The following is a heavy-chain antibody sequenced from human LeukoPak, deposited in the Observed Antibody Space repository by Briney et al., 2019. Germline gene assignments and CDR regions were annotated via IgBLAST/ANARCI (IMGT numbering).Heavy chain of an antibody. CDR2: INPDSGGT. Sequence: GASVKVSCKASGYTFSDYYMHWVRQAPGQGLEWMRWINPDSGGTNFAQKFQGRVAMTRDTSISTAYLELGSLRSDDTAVYFCARARWQLVPSFDSWGQGPLVTVSS. J-gene: IGHJ4*02. CDR1: GYTFSDYY. D-gene: IGHD6-6*01. CDR3: ARARWQLVPSFDS. V-gene: IGHV1-2*02.